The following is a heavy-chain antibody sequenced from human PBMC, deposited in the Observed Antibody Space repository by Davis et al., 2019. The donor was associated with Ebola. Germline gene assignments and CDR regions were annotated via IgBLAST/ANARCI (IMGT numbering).Heavy chain of an antibody. V-gene: IGHV4-59*02. CDR1: GGSVSSNF. CDR2: IDYTGST. Sequence: MPSETLSLTCTVSGGSVSSNFWSWIRQPPGKGLEWIGYIDYTGSTNYNPSLKTRVTISVDTSKNQFSLKLNSVTAADTAMYYCARGGTTIDYWGQGTLVTVSS. CDR3: ARGGTTIDY. J-gene: IGHJ4*02. D-gene: IGHD1-7*01.